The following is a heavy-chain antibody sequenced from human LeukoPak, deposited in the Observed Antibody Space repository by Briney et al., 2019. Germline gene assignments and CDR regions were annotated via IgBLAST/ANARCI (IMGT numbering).Heavy chain of an antibody. V-gene: IGHV3-23*01. J-gene: IGHJ4*02. CDR2: ISGSGGST. CDR3: AKRGAEVGVTVAPGDY. D-gene: IGHD3-16*02. CDR1: GFTFSSYA. Sequence: GGSLGLSCAASGFTFSSYAMSWVRQAPGKGLEWISAISGSGGSTYYADSVKGRFTISRDSSKNTLYLQMNSLRAEDTAIYYCAKRGAEVGVTVAPGDYWGQGTLVTVSS.